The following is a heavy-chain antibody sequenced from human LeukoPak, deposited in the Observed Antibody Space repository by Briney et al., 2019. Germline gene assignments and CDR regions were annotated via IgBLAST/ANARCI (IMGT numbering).Heavy chain of an antibody. V-gene: IGHV3-74*01. D-gene: IGHD3-16*02. CDR3: ARVDVWGSFRSHY. CDR2: IDSDGSDT. Sequence: GGSLRLSCAASGFTFSSYWMHWVRQAPGKGLMWVSRIDSDGSDTSYADSVKGRFTISRDNAKNTLCLQMNSLRVEDTAVYYCARVDVWGSFRSHYWGQGTLVTVSS. J-gene: IGHJ4*02. CDR1: GFTFSSYW.